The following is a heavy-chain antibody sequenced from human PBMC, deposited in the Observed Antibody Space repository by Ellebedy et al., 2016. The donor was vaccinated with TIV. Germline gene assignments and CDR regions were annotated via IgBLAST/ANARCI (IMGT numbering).Heavy chain of an antibody. CDR3: ARDPVGVGPAFDV. V-gene: IGHV3-23*01. Sequence: GESLKISCAASGFTFSSYWMTWVRQAPGKGLEWVSSITESGGNTYYADSVKGRFTLSRDNSKDTLFLQMNSLRAEDTAIYFCARDPVGVGPAFDVWGQGTMVTVSS. CDR2: ITESGGNT. CDR1: GFTFSSYW. D-gene: IGHD4-23*01. J-gene: IGHJ3*01.